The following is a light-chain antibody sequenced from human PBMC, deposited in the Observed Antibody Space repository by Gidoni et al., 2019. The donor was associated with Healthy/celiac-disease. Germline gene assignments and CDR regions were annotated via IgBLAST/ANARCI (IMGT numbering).Light chain of an antibody. CDR1: QSVSSY. J-gene: IGKJ4*01. CDR2: DAA. CDR3: QQRSKWPPELT. V-gene: IGKV3-11*01. Sequence: EIVLTQSPATLSLSPGERATLSCRASQSVSSYLAWYQQKPGQAPRLLIYDAANRATDIPARCSGSGAGTDDTLTISSLEHEDFAVYYCQQRSKWPPELTFXGXTKVEIK.